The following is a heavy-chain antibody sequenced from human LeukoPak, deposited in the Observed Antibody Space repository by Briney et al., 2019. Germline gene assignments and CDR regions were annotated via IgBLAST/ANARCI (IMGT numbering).Heavy chain of an antibody. CDR1: GFTFSSYA. CDR3: AKDDFWSNTNTYFQH. D-gene: IGHD3-3*01. Sequence: GGSLRLSCAASGFTFSSYAMSWVRQAPGKGLEWVSAISGSGGSTYYADSVKGRFTISRDNSKNTLYLQMNSLRAEDTAVYYCAKDDFWSNTNTYFQHWGQGTLVTVSS. J-gene: IGHJ1*01. CDR2: ISGSGGST. V-gene: IGHV3-23*01.